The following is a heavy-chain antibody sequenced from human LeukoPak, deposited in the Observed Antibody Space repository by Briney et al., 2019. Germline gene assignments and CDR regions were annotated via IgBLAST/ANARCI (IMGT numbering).Heavy chain of an antibody. V-gene: IGHV6-1*01. CDR1: GDSVSRNNAG. D-gene: IGHD6-19*01. CDR2: TYYRSKFYN. Sequence: SQTLSLTCAISGDSVSRNNAGWHWIRQSPSRGLEWLGRTYYRSKFYNDYAVSVQSRITIDPDTSRNQFSLQLNSVTPEDTAIYYCVRGQWNSIYYFDSWGQGTLVTVSS. J-gene: IGHJ4*02. CDR3: VRGQWNSIYYFDS.